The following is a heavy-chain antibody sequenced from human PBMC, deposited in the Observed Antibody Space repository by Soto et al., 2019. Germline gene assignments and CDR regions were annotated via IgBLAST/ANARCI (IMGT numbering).Heavy chain of an antibody. Sequence: QITLKESGPTLVKPTQTLTLTCTFSGFSLSTNGVGVGWIRQPPGEALEWLALIDWDDDKRYSPSLKSRLTITKDTPKNPVVLTMTNMDPVDTGTYYRAHRRFGLRSPWDLGIFDYWGQGSLVAVSS. CDR1: GFSLSTNGVG. CDR3: AHRRFGLRSPWDLGIFDY. V-gene: IGHV2-5*02. D-gene: IGHD3-10*01. J-gene: IGHJ4*02. CDR2: IDWDDDK.